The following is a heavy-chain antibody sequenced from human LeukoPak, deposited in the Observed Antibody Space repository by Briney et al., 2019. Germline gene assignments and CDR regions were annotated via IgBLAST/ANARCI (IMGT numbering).Heavy chain of an antibody. CDR1: GFIFSSYS. D-gene: IGHD6-13*01. CDR2: ISSSSSTI. CDR3: ARDQGDSSSWYSLGAFDI. J-gene: IGHJ3*02. Sequence: PGGSLRLSCGASGFIFSSYSMNWVRQAPGKGLEWVSYISSSSSTIYYADSVKGRFTISRDNAKNSLYLQMNSLRDEDTAVYYCARDQGDSSSWYSLGAFDIWGQGTMVTVSS. V-gene: IGHV3-48*02.